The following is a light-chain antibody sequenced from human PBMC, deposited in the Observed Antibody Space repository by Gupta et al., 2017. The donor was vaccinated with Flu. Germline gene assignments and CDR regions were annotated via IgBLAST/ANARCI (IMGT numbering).Light chain of an antibody. CDR3: QSADSSGSYV. Sequence: SYELTQPPSVSVSPGQTARITCSGDALPKQYAHWYQQKPGQAPVVVIYKDIERPSGIPERFSGSSSGTTLTVTISGVEADDEADYYCQSADSSGSYVFGTGTKGTVL. V-gene: IGLV3-25*02. CDR1: ALPKQY. J-gene: IGLJ1*01. CDR2: KDI.